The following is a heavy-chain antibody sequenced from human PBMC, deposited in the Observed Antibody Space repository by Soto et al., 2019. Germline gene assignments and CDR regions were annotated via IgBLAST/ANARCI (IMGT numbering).Heavy chain of an antibody. Sequence: QVQLQESGPGLVKPSQTLSLTCTVSGGSISSGGYYWSWIRQHPGKGLEWIGDIYYSGSTYYNPSLKSRVTISADTSKNQFSLKLSSVTAADTAVYYCAREGGIVGATAADYWGQGTLVTVSS. V-gene: IGHV4-31*03. CDR3: AREGGIVGATAADY. D-gene: IGHD1-26*01. J-gene: IGHJ4*02. CDR2: IYYSGST. CDR1: GGSISSGGYY.